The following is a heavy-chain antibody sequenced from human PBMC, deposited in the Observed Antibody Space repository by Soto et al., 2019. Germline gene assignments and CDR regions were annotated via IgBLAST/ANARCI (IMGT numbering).Heavy chain of an antibody. CDR1: GFTVSSNY. Sequence: EVQLVESGGGLVQPGGSLRLSCAASGFTVSSNYMSWVRQAPGKGLEWASVIYSGGSTYYADSVKGRFTIARDNSKNTLYLQMNSLRAEDTAVYYCASRIYCSGGLCYSDYYYYMDGWGKGTTVTVSS. CDR3: ASRIYCSGGLCYSDYYYYMDG. CDR2: IYSGGST. D-gene: IGHD2-15*01. V-gene: IGHV3-66*01. J-gene: IGHJ6*03.